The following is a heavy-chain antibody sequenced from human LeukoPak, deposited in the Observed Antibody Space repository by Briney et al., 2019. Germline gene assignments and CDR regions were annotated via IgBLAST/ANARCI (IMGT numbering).Heavy chain of an antibody. Sequence: ASVKVSCKASGGTFSSYAISWVRQAPGQGLEWMGGIIPIFGTANYAQKFQGRVTMTEDTSTDTAYMELSSLRSEDTAVYYCATDYQVGATRYFDYWGQGTLVTVSS. V-gene: IGHV1-69*06. D-gene: IGHD1-26*01. CDR1: GGTFSSYA. CDR3: ATDYQVGATRYFDY. J-gene: IGHJ4*02. CDR2: IIPIFGTA.